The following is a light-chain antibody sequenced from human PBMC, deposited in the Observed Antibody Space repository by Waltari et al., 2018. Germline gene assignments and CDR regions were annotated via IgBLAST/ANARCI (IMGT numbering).Light chain of an antibody. CDR1: SSAVGAYNS. CDR2: DVT. CDR3: SSYTATATWV. V-gene: IGLV2-14*03. J-gene: IGLJ3*02. Sequence: QSALAQPASVSGSPGQSITISCTATSSAVGAYNSVSWYQQLPGKAPKLIIYDVTDRPSGVSNRFSGSKSGNTASLTISGLQADDEADYYCSSYTATATWVFGGGTKLTVL.